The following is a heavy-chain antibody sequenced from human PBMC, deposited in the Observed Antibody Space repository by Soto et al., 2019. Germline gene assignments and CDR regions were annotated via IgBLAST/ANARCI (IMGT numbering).Heavy chain of an antibody. J-gene: IGHJ4*02. CDR2: IIPIFGTA. D-gene: IGHD6-6*01. CDR1: GGTFSSYA. Sequence: QVQLVQSGAEVKKPGSSVKVSCKASGGTFSSYAISWVRQAPGQGLEWMGGIIPIFGTANYAQKFQGRVTITADESTSTAYMELSSLRSEDTDVYYCARDPWRTLYSSSSGFDYWGQGTLVTVSS. CDR3: ARDPWRTLYSSSSGFDY. V-gene: IGHV1-69*01.